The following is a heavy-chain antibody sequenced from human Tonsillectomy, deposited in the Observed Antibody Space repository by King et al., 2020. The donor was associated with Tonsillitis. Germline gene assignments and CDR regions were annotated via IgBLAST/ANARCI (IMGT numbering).Heavy chain of an antibody. V-gene: IGHV4-34*01. D-gene: IGHD3-3*01. CDR1: GGSFMRYH. CDR3: SSKTYYNFWTGLDY. J-gene: IGHJ4*02. CDR2: INPSGST. Sequence: VQLQQWGAGLLKPSETLSLTCAVSGGSFMRYHWTWIRQPPGKGLEWIGEINPSGSTPYNPSLKSRVTISVDTSKNQFSLNLSSVTAADTAVYYCSSKTYYNFWTGLDYWGQGTLVTVSS.